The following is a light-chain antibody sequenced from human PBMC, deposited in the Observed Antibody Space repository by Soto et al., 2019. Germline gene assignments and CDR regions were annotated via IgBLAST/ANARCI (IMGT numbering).Light chain of an antibody. J-gene: IGKJ4*01. CDR1: QSVSSY. CDR2: DAS. V-gene: IGKV3-11*01. CDR3: QHRSNWPLT. Sequence: EIVLTQSPATLSLSPGERATLSCRASQSVSSYLAWYQQRPGQSPRLLIYDASNRAPGIPARFSGSGSGTDFTLTISSLEPEDFAVYYGQHRSNWPLTFGGGTKVAIK.